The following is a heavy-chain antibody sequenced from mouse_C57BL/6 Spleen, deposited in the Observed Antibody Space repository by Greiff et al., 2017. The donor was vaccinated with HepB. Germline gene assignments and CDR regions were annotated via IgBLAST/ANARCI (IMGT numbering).Heavy chain of an antibody. CDR2: ISNGGGST. J-gene: IGHJ1*03. V-gene: IGHV5-12*01. Sequence: EVKLVESGGGLVQPGGSLKLSCAASGFTFSDYYMYWVRQTPEKRLEWVAYISNGGGSTYYPDTVKGRFTISRDNAKNTLYLQMSRLKSEDTAMYYCARNHRGWYFDVWGTGTTVTVSS. CDR3: ARNHRGWYFDV. CDR1: GFTFSDYY. D-gene: IGHD2-14*01.